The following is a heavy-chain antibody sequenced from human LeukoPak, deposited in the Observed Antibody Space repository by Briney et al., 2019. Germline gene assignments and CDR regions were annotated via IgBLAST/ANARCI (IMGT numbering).Heavy chain of an antibody. V-gene: IGHV3-23*01. CDR3: AKDRVAVAVAAFDI. Sequence: PGGSLRLSCAASGFTFSSYAMSWVRQAPGKGLEWVSIIRDRGDAYYADSVRGRFTISRDNSKNTVFLQMNSLRAEDTALYYCAKDRVAVAVAAFDIWGQGTMVTVSS. D-gene: IGHD6-19*01. CDR2: IRDRGDA. CDR1: GFTFSSYA. J-gene: IGHJ3*02.